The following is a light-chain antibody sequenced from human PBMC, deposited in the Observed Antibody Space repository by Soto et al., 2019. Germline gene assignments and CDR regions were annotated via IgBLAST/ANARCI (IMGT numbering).Light chain of an antibody. J-gene: IGLJ1*01. Sequence: QSVLTQPAAVSGSLGQSITLSCTGSGGDIGAYNYVSWYQQHPGKAPKLIIYGVTHRPSGVSSRFSASKSAYTASLTISALQAEDEADYYCSSFTTTYFYVFGPGTKVTVL. CDR1: GGDIGAYNY. CDR2: GVT. V-gene: IGLV2-14*01. CDR3: SSFTTTYFYV.